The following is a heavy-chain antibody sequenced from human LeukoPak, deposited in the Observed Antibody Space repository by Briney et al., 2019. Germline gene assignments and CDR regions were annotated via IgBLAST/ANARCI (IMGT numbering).Heavy chain of an antibody. Sequence: GASVKVSCKAPGYTFTGHYMHWVRQAPGQGLEWMGWINPNSGGTNYAQKFQGRVTMTRDTSISTAYMELSRLRSDDTAVYYCARDGNIVVVPAATWFDPWGQGTLVTVSS. CDR2: INPNSGGT. D-gene: IGHD2-2*01. J-gene: IGHJ5*02. CDR1: GYTFTGHY. V-gene: IGHV1-2*02. CDR3: ARDGNIVVVPAATWFDP.